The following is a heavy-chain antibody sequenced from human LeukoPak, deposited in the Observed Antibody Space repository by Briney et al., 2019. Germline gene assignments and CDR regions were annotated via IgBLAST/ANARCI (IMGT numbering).Heavy chain of an antibody. CDR2: ISSSGSII. CDR3: ARGGGMGTTSGDY. CDR1: GFTFSSYE. V-gene: IGHV3-48*03. D-gene: IGHD1-26*01. Sequence: PGGSLRLSCTASGFTFSSYEMNWVRQAPGKGLEWGSHISSSGSIIYYADSVKGRFIISRDNPKNSLYLQMNSLRVEDTAVYYCARGGGMGTTSGDYWGQGTLVTVSS. J-gene: IGHJ4*02.